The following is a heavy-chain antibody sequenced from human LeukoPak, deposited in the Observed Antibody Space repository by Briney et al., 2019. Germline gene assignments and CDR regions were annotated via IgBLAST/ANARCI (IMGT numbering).Heavy chain of an antibody. D-gene: IGHD6-13*01. Sequence: GALRLSCAASGFTFSSYGMHWVRQAPGKGLEWVAVISYDGSNKYYADSVKGRFTISRDNSKNTLYLQMNSLRAEDTAVYYCARGRKQQLVREFDYWGQGTLVTVSS. CDR2: ISYDGSNK. J-gene: IGHJ4*02. V-gene: IGHV3-30*03. CDR1: GFTFSSYG. CDR3: ARGRKQQLVREFDY.